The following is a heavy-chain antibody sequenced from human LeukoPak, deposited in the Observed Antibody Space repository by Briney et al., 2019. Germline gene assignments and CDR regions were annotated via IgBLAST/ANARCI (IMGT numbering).Heavy chain of an antibody. Sequence: GGSLRLSCAASGFTFSSYAMHWVRQAPGKGLEWVAVISYDGSNKYYADSVKGRFTISRDNSKNTLYLQMNSLRAEDTAVYYCARGDGLKVGVQSDYWGQGTLVTVSS. J-gene: IGHJ4*02. CDR3: ARGDGLKVGVQSDY. D-gene: IGHD1-26*01. V-gene: IGHV3-30-3*01. CDR1: GFTFSSYA. CDR2: ISYDGSNK.